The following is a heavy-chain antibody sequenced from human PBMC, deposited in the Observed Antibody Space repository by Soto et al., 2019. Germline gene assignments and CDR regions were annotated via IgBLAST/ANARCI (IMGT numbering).Heavy chain of an antibody. V-gene: IGHV3-30*04. CDR1: GFTFSSYA. J-gene: IGHJ1*01. D-gene: IGHD2-15*01. Sequence: GGSLRLSCAASGFTFSSYAMHWVRQAPGKGLEWVAVISYDGSNKYYADSVKGRFTISRDNSKNTLYLQMNSLRAEDAAVYYCARDRIGCSGGSCYAEYFQHWGQGTLVTVSS. CDR3: ARDRIGCSGGSCYAEYFQH. CDR2: ISYDGSNK.